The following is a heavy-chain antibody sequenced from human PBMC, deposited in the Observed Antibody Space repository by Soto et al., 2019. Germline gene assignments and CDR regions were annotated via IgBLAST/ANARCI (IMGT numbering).Heavy chain of an antibody. V-gene: IGHV4-34*01. CDR3: ARGFRRYSGYDSPRGYYGMDV. CDR1: GWSFSGYY. CDR2: INHSGST. D-gene: IGHD5-12*01. J-gene: IGHJ6*02. Sequence: SETLSLTCAVYGWSFSGYYWSWIRQPPGKGLEWIGEINHSGSTNYNPSLKSRVTVSVDTSKNQFSLKLSSVTAADTAVYYCARGFRRYSGYDSPRGYYGMDVRGQGTTVTDSS.